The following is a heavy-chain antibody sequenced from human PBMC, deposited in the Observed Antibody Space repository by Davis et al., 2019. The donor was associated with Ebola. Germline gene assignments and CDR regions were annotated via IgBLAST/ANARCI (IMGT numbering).Heavy chain of an antibody. J-gene: IGHJ6*02. Sequence: GESLKISCAASGFAFTRHSMNWVRQAPGKGLEWVAFIDQSGSSISYADSVKGRFTISRDNAKNSLYLQMISLRAEDTAVYYCVRHRGSIVGGEDYGLDVWGQGTTVTVSS. CDR2: IDQSGSSI. CDR3: VRHRGSIVGGEDYGLDV. V-gene: IGHV3-48*01. CDR1: GFAFTRHS. D-gene: IGHD1-26*01.